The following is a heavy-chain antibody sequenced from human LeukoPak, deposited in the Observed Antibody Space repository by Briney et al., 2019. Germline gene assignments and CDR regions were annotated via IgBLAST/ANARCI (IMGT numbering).Heavy chain of an antibody. CDR1: GGSISSGGYS. CDR2: IYHSGST. Sequence: PSETLSLTCAVSGGSISSGGYSWNWIRQPPGKGLEWIGYIYHSGSTYYNPSLKSRVIISVDRSKNQFSLKLSSVTAADTAVYYCAKGYYYGSGTYADPFDYWGQGTLVTVSS. D-gene: IGHD3-10*01. V-gene: IGHV4-30-2*01. CDR3: AKGYYYGSGTYADPFDY. J-gene: IGHJ4*02.